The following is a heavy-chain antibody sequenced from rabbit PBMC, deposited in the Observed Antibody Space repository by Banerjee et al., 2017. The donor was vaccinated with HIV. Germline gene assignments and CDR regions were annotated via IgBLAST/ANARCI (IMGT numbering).Heavy chain of an antibody. CDR3: ARIYASGNGWNFNL. CDR1: GFSFSYKYV. CDR2: INTSSGST. Sequence: QEQLEESGGDLVKPEGSLTLTCTASGFSFSYKYVMCWVRQAPGKGLEWIACINTSSGSTYYASWAKGRLTISKTSSTTVTLQMTSLTAADTATYFCARIYASGNGWNFNLWGPGTLVTVS. J-gene: IGHJ4*01. V-gene: IGHV1S45*01. D-gene: IGHD1-1*01.